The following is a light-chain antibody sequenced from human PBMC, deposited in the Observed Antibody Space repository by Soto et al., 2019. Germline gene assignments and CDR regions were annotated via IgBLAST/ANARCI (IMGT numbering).Light chain of an antibody. CDR2: DVS. CDR1: SSDVGGYNY. Sequence: QSALTQPASVSGSPGQSITISCTGTSSDVGGYNYVSWYQQHPGKAPKLMIYDVSNRPSGVSNRFSGSKSGNTASLTISGLQAEDEADYSCSSYTSSSTLFGGGTELTLL. V-gene: IGLV2-14*01. J-gene: IGLJ2*01. CDR3: SSYTSSSTL.